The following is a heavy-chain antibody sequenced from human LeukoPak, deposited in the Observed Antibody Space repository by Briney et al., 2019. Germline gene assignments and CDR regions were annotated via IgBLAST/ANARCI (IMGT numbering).Heavy chain of an antibody. J-gene: IGHJ3*02. D-gene: IGHD3-22*01. Sequence: PGGSLRLSCAASGFTFSSYSMNWVRQAPGKGLEWVSSISCSSSYIYYADSVKGRFTISRDNAKNSLYLQMNSLRAEDTAVYYCAREAGYSYYYDSSGLDAFDIWGQGTMVTVSS. V-gene: IGHV3-21*01. CDR1: GFTFSSYS. CDR3: AREAGYSYYYDSSGLDAFDI. CDR2: ISCSSSYI.